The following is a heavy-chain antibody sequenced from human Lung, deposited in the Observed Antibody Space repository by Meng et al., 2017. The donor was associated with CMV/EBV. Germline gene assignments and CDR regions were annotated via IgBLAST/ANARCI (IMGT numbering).Heavy chain of an antibody. J-gene: IGHJ6*01. CDR3: ARGGGYWSAGLYYYYGMDV. V-gene: IGHV4-31*03. CDR2: IYYSGST. D-gene: IGHD2-21*02. Sequence: TLSLXXTVSGGSISSGGYYWSWIRQHPGKGLEWIGYIYYSGSTYYNPSLKSRVTISVDTSKNQFSLKLSSVTAADTAVYYCARGGGYWSAGLYYYYGMDVWGQGTTVTVSS. CDR1: GGSISSGGYY.